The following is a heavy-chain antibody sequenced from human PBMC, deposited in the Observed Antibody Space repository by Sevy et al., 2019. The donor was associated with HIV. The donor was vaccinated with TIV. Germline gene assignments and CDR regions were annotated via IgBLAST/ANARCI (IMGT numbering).Heavy chain of an antibody. J-gene: IGHJ4*02. CDR1: GYTFTGYY. D-gene: IGHD1-26*01. V-gene: IGHV1-2*02. CDR3: ARDRSYSSPFLVYY. Sequence: ASVKVSCKASGYTFTGYYMHWVRQAPGQGLEWMGWINPNRGGTNYAQKFQGRVTMTRDTSISTAYMELSRLRSDDTAVYYCARDRSYSSPFLVYYWGQGTLVTVSS. CDR2: INPNRGGT.